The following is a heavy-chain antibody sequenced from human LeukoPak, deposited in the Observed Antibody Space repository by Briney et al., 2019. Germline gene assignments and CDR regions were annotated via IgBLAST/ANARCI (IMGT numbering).Heavy chain of an antibody. D-gene: IGHD1-26*01. CDR3: ARDLHSGNYYWLDY. CDR1: GGSISNYY. V-gene: IGHV4-4*07. J-gene: IGHJ4*02. CDR2: IYTSGST. Sequence: SETLSLTCTVSGGSISNYYWSWIRQPAGKGLEWIGRIYTSGSTNYNPSLKSRVTMSADTSKNQFSLKLSSVTAADTAVYYCARDLHSGNYYWLDYWGQGTLVTVSS.